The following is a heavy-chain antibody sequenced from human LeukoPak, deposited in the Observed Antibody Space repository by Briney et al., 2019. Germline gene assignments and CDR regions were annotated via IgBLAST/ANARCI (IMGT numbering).Heavy chain of an antibody. CDR2: IYYSGST. J-gene: IGHJ4*02. Sequence: PSETPSLTCTVSGGSISSISYYWGWSRQPPGKGLEWIGSIYYSGSTYYNPSLKSRVTISVDTSKSQFSLKLSSVPAADTAVYYCARLRGYSRGWYGVFYWGQGSLVSASS. V-gene: IGHV4-39*01. D-gene: IGHD6-19*01. CDR3: ARLRGYSRGWYGVFY. CDR1: GGSISSISYY.